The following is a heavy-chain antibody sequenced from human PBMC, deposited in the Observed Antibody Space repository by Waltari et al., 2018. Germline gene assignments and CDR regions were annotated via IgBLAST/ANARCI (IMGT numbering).Heavy chain of an antibody. CDR3: ARGITVTTPDY. J-gene: IGHJ4*02. CDR2: ISSSSSYI. V-gene: IGHV3-21*01. Sequence: EVQLVESGGGLVKPGGSLRLSCAASGFTFSSYSMNWVRQAPGKGLEWVSSISSSSSYIYYADSVKGRFTISRDNAKNSLYLKMNSLRAEDTAVYYCARGITVTTPDYWGQGTLVTVSS. D-gene: IGHD4-17*01. CDR1: GFTFSSYS.